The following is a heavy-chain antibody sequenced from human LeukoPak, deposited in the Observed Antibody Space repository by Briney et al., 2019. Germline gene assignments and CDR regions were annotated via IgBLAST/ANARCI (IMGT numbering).Heavy chain of an antibody. Sequence: SETLSLTCAVYGGSFSGYYWSWIRQPPGKGLEWIGEINHSGSTNYNPSLESRVTISVDTSKNQFSLKLSSVTAADTAVYYCARRAAGTRAPLTKNWFDPWGQGTLVTVSS. D-gene: IGHD6-13*01. V-gene: IGHV4-34*01. CDR1: GGSFSGYY. CDR2: INHSGST. CDR3: ARRAAGTRAPLTKNWFDP. J-gene: IGHJ5*02.